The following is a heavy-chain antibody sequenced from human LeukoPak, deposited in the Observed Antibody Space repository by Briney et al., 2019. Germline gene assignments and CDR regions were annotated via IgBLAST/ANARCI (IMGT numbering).Heavy chain of an antibody. V-gene: IGHV3-23*01. CDR3: ARDRSGYSYGPGHYFDY. CDR2: ISGSGGST. J-gene: IGHJ4*02. D-gene: IGHD5-18*01. Sequence: GGSLRLSCAASGFTFSSYAMSWVRQAPGKGLEWVSAISGSGGSTYYADSVKGRFTISRDNSKNTLYLQMNSLRAEDTAVYYCARDRSGYSYGPGHYFDYWGQGTLVTVSS. CDR1: GFTFSSYA.